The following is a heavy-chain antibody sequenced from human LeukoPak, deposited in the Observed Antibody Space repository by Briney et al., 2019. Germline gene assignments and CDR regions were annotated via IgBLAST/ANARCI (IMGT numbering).Heavy chain of an antibody. Sequence: SETLSLTCTVSGGSISSYYWSWIRQPPGKGLEWIGYIYYSGSTNYNPSLKSRVTISVDTSKNQFSLKLSSVTAADTAVYYCASRAVAGSYFQHGGQGTLVTVSS. J-gene: IGHJ1*01. CDR3: ASRAVAGSYFQH. D-gene: IGHD6-19*01. CDR1: GGSISSYY. CDR2: IYYSGST. V-gene: IGHV4-59*01.